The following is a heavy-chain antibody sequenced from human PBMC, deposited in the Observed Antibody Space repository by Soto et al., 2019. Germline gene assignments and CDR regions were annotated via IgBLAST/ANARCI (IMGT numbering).Heavy chain of an antibody. Sequence: QEQLVQSGAEVKKPGSSVKVSCKASGGLFSSYPISWVRQVPGQGLEWMGGIIPVFKTAYNTQRSQGRVTITADESTNTAYMELSSLRSEDTAIYYCARGGSGYTWFNEFWGQGTLVTVSS. J-gene: IGHJ4*02. V-gene: IGHV1-69*01. CDR1: GGLFSSYP. CDR2: IIPVFKTA. D-gene: IGHD3-22*01. CDR3: ARGGSGYTWFNEF.